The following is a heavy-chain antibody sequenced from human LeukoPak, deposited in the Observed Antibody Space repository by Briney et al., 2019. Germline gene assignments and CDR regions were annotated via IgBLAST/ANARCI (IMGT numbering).Heavy chain of an antibody. CDR3: AKDRSITTPGDAFDI. CDR1: RFTFSSYA. D-gene: IGHD4-4*01. V-gene: IGHV3-23*01. J-gene: IGHJ3*02. CDR2: TSGSGGST. Sequence: GGSLRLSCAASRFTFSSYAMSWVRQAPGKGLEWVSGTSGSGGSTYHADSVKGRFTISRDNSKNTLYLQMNSLRAEDTAVYYCAKDRSITTPGDAFDIWGQGTMVTVSS.